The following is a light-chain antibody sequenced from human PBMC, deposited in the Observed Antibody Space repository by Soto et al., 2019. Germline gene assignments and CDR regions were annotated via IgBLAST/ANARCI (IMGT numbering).Light chain of an antibody. CDR2: KAS. V-gene: IGKV1-5*03. CDR3: QQYDTSPLT. CDR1: QSVNSW. J-gene: IGKJ4*01. Sequence: DIQVTQSPSTLSASVGDRVTITCRASQSVNSWLAWYQQKPGKAPKLLLYKASSLESGVPSRFSGSGSGTEFTLTISSLQPDDFGTYYCQQYDTSPLTFGGGTKVDIX.